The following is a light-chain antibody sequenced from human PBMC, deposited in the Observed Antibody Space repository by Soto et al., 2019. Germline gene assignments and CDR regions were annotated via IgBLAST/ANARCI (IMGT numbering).Light chain of an antibody. CDR1: QSVSSN. CDR2: GAS. Sequence: EIVMTQSPATLSVSPGERATLSCRASQSVSSNLAWYQQKPGQAPRLLIYGASTRATGIPARFSGSGSGTEFTLTISSLQSEDSAVYYCQLRDTFGQGTKLEIK. CDR3: QLRDT. J-gene: IGKJ2*01. V-gene: IGKV3-15*01.